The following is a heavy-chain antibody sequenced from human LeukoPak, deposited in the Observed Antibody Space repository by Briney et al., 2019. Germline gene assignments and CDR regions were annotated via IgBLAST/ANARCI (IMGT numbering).Heavy chain of an antibody. J-gene: IGHJ5*02. CDR1: GGSISSYY. CDR3: ARGRGSGSYPNWFDP. V-gene: IGHV4-4*07. Sequence: PSETLSLTCTVSGGSISSYYWSWIRQPAGKGLEWIGRVYTSGSTNYNPSLKSRVTMSVDTSKNQFSLKLSSVTAADTAVYYCARGRGSGSYPNWFDPWGQGTLVTVSS. CDR2: VYTSGST. D-gene: IGHD3-10*01.